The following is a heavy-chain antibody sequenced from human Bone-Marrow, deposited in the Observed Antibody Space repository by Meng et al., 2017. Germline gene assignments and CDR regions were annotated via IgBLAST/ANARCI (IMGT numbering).Heavy chain of an antibody. J-gene: IGHJ4*02. V-gene: IGHV1-2*06. CDR3: ARAFGSKPVSGSYWHLDY. Sequence: QVQLVQSGAEVKKPGSSVKVSCKASGGTFSSYAISWVRQAPGQGLEWMGRINPNSGGTNYAQKFQGRVTMTRDTSISTAYMELSRLRSDDTAVYYCARAFGSKPVSGSYWHLDYWGQGTLVTVSS. CDR1: GGTFSSYA. CDR2: INPNSGGT. D-gene: IGHD1-26*01.